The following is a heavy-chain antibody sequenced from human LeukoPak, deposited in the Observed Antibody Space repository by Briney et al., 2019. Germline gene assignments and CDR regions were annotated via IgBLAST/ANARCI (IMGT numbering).Heavy chain of an antibody. Sequence: PGGSLRLSCAASGFTFSGFAMSWVRQAPGKGLEWVGRIKSKTDGATMDYAEPVKGRFTISGDDSKNTLYLEMNSLKTEDTGVYYCATGRSFGYGMDVWGQGTTVTVSS. J-gene: IGHJ6*02. V-gene: IGHV3-15*01. CDR1: GFTFSGFA. CDR3: ATGRSFGYGMDV. CDR2: IKSKTDGATM. D-gene: IGHD3-16*01.